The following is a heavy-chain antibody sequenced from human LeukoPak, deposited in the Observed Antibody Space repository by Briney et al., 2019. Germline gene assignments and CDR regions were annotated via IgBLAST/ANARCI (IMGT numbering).Heavy chain of an antibody. D-gene: IGHD3-16*01. CDR2: INPKSGDT. V-gene: IGHV1-2*02. CDR1: GYTFTDCF. J-gene: IGHJ4*02. CDR3: ATLGGHSLAVQNGY. Sequence: ASVNVSCKASGYTFTDCFMHWVRQAPGQGLEWMGWINPKSGDTRYAQQFQGRVTMTRDTSISTAYVELSRLRSDDTALYYCATLGGHSLAVQNGYWGQGTLVTVSS.